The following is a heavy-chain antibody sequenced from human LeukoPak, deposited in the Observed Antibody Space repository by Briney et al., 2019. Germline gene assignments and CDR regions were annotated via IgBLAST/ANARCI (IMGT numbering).Heavy chain of an antibody. J-gene: IGHJ4*02. Sequence: PGGSLRLSCAASGFTFSSYGMHWVRQAPGKGLEWVAFIRYDGSNKYYADSVKGRFTISRDNSKNTLYLQMNSLRAEDTAVYYCVRGDGYNGREYYFDYWGQGTLVTVSS. CDR1: GFTFSSYG. V-gene: IGHV3-30*02. CDR3: VRGDGYNGREYYFDY. D-gene: IGHD5-24*01. CDR2: IRYDGSNK.